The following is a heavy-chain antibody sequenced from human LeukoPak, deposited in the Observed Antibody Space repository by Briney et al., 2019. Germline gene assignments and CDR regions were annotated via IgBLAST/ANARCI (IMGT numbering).Heavy chain of an antibody. CDR3: ARRVSSSGFDAFDV. CDR2: NYPGDSDT. Sequence: GESLKISCKGSGYSFATYWIGWVRQMPGKGLEWMGINYPGDSDTTYSPSFQGQVTMSADKSISTAYLEWSSLKASDTAMYYCARRVSSSGFDAFDVWGQGTMVTVSS. V-gene: IGHV5-51*01. CDR1: GYSFATYW. D-gene: IGHD5-12*01. J-gene: IGHJ3*01.